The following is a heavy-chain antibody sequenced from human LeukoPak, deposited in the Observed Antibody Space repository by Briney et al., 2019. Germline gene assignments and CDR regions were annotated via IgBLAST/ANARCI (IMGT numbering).Heavy chain of an antibody. J-gene: IGHJ5*02. D-gene: IGHD3-22*01. CDR2: ISDSGSP. V-gene: IGHV4-59*11. CDR1: GASITSHY. CDR3: ARDPHYYYEAHNWFDP. Sequence: SETLSLTCTVSGASITSHYWSWIRQPPEKGLEWIGYISDSGSPNYNPSLRNRVTISLDTSKNQFSLKLTSVTAVDTAVYYCARDPHYYYEAHNWFDPWGQGTLVTVSS.